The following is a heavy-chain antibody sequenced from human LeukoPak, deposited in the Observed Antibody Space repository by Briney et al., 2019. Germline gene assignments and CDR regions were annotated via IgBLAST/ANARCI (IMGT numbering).Heavy chain of an antibody. CDR3: ARYRAVADAFDI. CDR2: IYYSGST. CDR1: GASITSYY. J-gene: IGHJ3*02. D-gene: IGHD6-19*01. V-gene: IGHV4-59*05. Sequence: SETLSLTCTVSGASITSYYWSWIRQPPGKGLEWIGSIYYSGSTYYNPSLKSRVTISVDTSKNQFSLKLSSVTAADTAVYYCARYRAVADAFDIWGQGTMVTVSS.